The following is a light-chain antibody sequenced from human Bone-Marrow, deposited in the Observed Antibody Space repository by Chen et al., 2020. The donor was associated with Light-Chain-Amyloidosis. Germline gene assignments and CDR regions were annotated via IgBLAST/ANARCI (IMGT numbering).Light chain of an antibody. V-gene: IGKV2-30*02. CDR2: KVS. CDR3: MNGSDLRT. Sequence: EVVMTQSPLSLPATLGQSASISCKSSQSLVHSDGNTYLTWFHQRPGQPPRRLIYKVSKRDSGVPHRFSGSGSGTDCTLKISRVDAEDVGAYFCMNGSDLRTSGQGTTVEIK. J-gene: IGKJ1*01. CDR1: QSLVHSDGNTY.